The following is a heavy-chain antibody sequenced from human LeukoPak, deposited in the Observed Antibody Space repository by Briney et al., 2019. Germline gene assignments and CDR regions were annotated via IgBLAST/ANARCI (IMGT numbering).Heavy chain of an antibody. V-gene: IGHV4-30-4*01. CDR2: IYYSGST. D-gene: IGHD2-2*01. Sequence: PSETLSLTCTVSGGSISSGDYYWSWIRQPPGKGLEWIGYIYYSGSTYYNPSLKSRVTISVDTSKNQFSLKLSSVTAADTAVYYCAREDIVVVPAAGYGMDVWGKGPTVTVSS. CDR1: GGSISSGDYY. J-gene: IGHJ6*04. CDR3: AREDIVVVPAAGYGMDV.